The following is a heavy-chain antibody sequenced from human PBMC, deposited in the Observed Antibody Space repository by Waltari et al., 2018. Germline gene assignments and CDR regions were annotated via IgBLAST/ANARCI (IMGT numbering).Heavy chain of an antibody. J-gene: IGHJ5*02. V-gene: IGHV4-38-2*01. CDR2: LYHSGRT. Sequence: QVQLQESGPGLVKPSETLSLTCAVSGYSISSGYYWGWIRQPPGKGLEWIGSLYHSGRTNSSRSHKGVVTMSVDTSKSQYALRLRSVTAADTAVYYWARRAYGDYGDPQRGWFDPWGQGTLVTVSS. CDR3: ARRAYGDYGDPQRGWFDP. CDR1: GYSISSGYY. D-gene: IGHD4-17*01.